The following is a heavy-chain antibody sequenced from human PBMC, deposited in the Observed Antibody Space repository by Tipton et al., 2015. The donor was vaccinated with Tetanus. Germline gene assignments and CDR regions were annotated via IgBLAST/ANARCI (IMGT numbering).Heavy chain of an antibody. J-gene: IGHJ4*02. CDR3: ARHQSGYFTPFDY. CDR2: IYESGDT. Sequence: TLSLTCTVSGGSIRGGTFYWGWIRRPPGKGLEWIGSIYESGDTYYIPSLKSRVTISVDTSKNQFSLHLTSMAAADTGVYYCARHQSGYFTPFDYWGQGNLVTVSS. D-gene: IGHD3-3*01. V-gene: IGHV4-39*01. CDR1: GGSIRGGTFY.